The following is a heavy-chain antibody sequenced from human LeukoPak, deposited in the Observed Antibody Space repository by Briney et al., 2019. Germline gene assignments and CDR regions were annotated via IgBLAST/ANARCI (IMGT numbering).Heavy chain of an antibody. J-gene: IGHJ4*02. V-gene: IGHV3-30*02. CDR1: GFTFSSYG. Sequence: QSGGSLRLPCAASGFTFSSYGMHWVRQAPGKGLEWVAFIRYDGSNKYYADSVKGRFTISRDNSKNTLYLQMNSLRAEDTAVYYCASALYAVTPTDYWGQGTLVTVSS. D-gene: IGHD4-17*01. CDR3: ASALYAVTPTDY. CDR2: IRYDGSNK.